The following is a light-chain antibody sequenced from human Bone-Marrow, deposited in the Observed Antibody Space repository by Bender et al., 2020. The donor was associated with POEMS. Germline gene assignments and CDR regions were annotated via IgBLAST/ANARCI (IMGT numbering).Light chain of an antibody. CDR1: SSDFCGYNY. CDR2: EVS. J-gene: IGLJ1*01. Sequence: QSALTQPASVSGAPGQSITISCTGTSSDFCGYNYVPWYQHHPGRAPKIIIYEVSNRPSGVSSRFSGSKSGNTASLTISGLQADDEAIYYCTSYTSSNTPYVFGTGTTVTVL. CDR3: TSYTSSNTPYV. V-gene: IGLV2-14*01.